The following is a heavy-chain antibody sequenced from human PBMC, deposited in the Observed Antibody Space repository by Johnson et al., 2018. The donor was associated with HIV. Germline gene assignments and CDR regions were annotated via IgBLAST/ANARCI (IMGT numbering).Heavy chain of an antibody. D-gene: IGHD5-18*01. Sequence: QVQLVESGGGVVQPGRSLRLSCVASGFTFSDYNMHWVRHAPGRGLEWVAFISYSGSDTYYVDSVKGRFTVSRDNSENTLFLQMNSLRDEDTAVYYCAKERTAMVTPFDAWGQGTRVTVSS. CDR3: AKERTAMVTPFDA. CDR1: GFTFSDYN. CDR2: ISYSGSDT. V-gene: IGHV3-30*18. J-gene: IGHJ3*01.